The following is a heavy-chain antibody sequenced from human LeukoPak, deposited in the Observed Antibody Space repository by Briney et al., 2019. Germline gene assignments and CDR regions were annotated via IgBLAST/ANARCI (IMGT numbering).Heavy chain of an antibody. J-gene: IGHJ6*03. D-gene: IGHD4-11*01. CDR2: INPSGGST. CDR3: ARVNSYYYYYMDV. V-gene: IGHV1-46*01. Sequence: ASVKVSCKASGYTFTSYYMHWVRQAPGQGLEWMGIINPSGGSTSYAQKFQGRVTITADKSTSTAYMELSSLRSEDTAVYYCARVNSYYYYYMDVWGKGTTVTVSS. CDR1: GYTFTSYY.